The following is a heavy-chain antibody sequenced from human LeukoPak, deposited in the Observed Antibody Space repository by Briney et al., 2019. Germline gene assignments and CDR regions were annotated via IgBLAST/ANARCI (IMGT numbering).Heavy chain of an antibody. Sequence: GGSLRLSCAASGFPFQDSGLSWVRQAPGKGLEWISGTNWNGDTTVYADSVKGRFTISRDNAKNSLYLQMNSPRADDTAFYYCARQTRGYVYYFDYWGQGTLVTVSS. J-gene: IGHJ4*02. CDR2: TNWNGDTT. V-gene: IGHV3-20*04. D-gene: IGHD2-2*01. CDR3: ARQTRGYVYYFDY. CDR1: GFPFQDSG.